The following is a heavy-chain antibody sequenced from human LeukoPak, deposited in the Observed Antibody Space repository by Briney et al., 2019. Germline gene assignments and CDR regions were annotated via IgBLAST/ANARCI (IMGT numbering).Heavy chain of an antibody. J-gene: IGHJ3*02. CDR2: INPTGCNT. CDR1: VYTFTSYF. Sequence: SVKVSCKASVYTFTSYFIHWLRQAPGQGLERMGIINPTGCNTRYAQKFQGRVTITSDTSTSTVYMELSSLRSEDTAVYYYERGRVTATDGFDIWGQGTTVIVSS. V-gene: IGHV1-46*01. CDR3: ERGRVTATDGFDI. D-gene: IGHD2-21*02.